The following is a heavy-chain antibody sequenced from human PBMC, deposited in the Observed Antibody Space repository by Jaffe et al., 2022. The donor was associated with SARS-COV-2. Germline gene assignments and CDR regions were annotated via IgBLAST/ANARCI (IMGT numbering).Heavy chain of an antibody. CDR1: GFTFSSYW. CDR2: IKQDGSEK. D-gene: IGHD2-2*01. V-gene: IGHV3-7*01. J-gene: IGHJ6*02. CDR3: ASTSLGGNYYYYGMDV. Sequence: EVQLVESGGGLVQPGGSLRLSCAASGFTFSSYWMSWVRQAPGKGLEWVANIKQDGSEKYYVDSVKGRFTISRDNAKNSLYLQMNSLRAEDTAVYYCASTSLGGNYYYYGMDVWGQGTTVTVSS.